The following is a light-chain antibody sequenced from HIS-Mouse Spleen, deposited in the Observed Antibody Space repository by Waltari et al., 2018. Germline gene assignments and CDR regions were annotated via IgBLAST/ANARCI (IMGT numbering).Light chain of an antibody. CDR2: RNN. Sequence: QSVLTQPPSASGTPGQRVTISCSGISSNIGSNYVYWYQQPPGTAPKLLIYRNNHRPSGVPDRFSGSKSGTSASLTISGLRSEDEADYYCAAWDDSLSGPVFGGGTKLTVL. CDR1: SSNIGSNY. J-gene: IGLJ3*02. V-gene: IGLV1-47*01. CDR3: AAWDDSLSGPV.